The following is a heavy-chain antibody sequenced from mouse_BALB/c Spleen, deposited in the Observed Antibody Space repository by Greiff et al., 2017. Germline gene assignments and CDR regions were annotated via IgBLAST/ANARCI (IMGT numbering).Heavy chain of an antibody. D-gene: IGHD1-1*01. CDR2: INPSTGYT. Sequence: VQVVESGAELAKPGASVKMSCKASGYTFTSYWMHWVKQRPGQGLEWIGYINPSTGYTEYNQKFKDKATLTADKSSSTAYMQLSSLTSEDSAVYYCARSAYYYGSRDAMDYWGQGTSVTVSS. J-gene: IGHJ4*01. V-gene: IGHV1-7*01. CDR1: GYTFTSYW. CDR3: ARSAYYYGSRDAMDY.